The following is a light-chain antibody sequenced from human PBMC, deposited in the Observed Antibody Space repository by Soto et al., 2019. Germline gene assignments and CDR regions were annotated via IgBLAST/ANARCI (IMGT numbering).Light chain of an antibody. CDR1: QSVSNNY. V-gene: IGKV3-20*01. J-gene: IGKJ1*01. Sequence: EIVLTQSPVPLSLSPAGRATLSCRASQSVSNNYLAWYQQKPGQAPRLLSYGASNRATGIPDRFSGSGSGTDFTLTICRLEPEDFAVYYCQQYGSSGTFGQGTKVDIK. CDR3: QQYGSSGT. CDR2: GAS.